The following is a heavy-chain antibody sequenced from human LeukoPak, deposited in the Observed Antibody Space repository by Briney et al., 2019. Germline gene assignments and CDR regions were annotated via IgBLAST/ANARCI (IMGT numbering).Heavy chain of an antibody. Sequence: PSETLSLTCAVYGGSFSGYYWSWIRQPPGKGLEWIGEINLSGSTKYNPSLKSRVTISVDTSKNQFSLKLSSVTAADTAVYYCARGGSGYALNWFDPWGQGTLVTVSS. CDR3: ARGGSGYALNWFDP. CDR1: GGSFSGYY. D-gene: IGHD5-12*01. J-gene: IGHJ5*02. CDR2: INLSGST. V-gene: IGHV4-34*01.